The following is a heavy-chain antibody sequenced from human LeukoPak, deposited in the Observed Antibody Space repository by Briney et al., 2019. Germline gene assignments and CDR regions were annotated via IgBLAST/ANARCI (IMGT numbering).Heavy chain of an antibody. Sequence: GASVKVSCKASGYTFTSYAMHWVRQAPGQRLEWMGWINAGNGNTEYSQKFQGRVTITRDTSASTAYMELSSLRSEDTAVYYCARETSREQYYFDYWGQGTLVTVSS. J-gene: IGHJ4*02. V-gene: IGHV1-3*01. CDR2: INAGNGNT. D-gene: IGHD1-26*01. CDR3: ARETSREQYYFDY. CDR1: GYTFTSYA.